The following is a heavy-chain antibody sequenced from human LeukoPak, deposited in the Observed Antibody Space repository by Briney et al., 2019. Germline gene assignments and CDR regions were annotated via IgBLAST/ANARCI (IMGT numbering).Heavy chain of an antibody. J-gene: IGHJ4*02. CDR1: GGSISSSNYY. V-gene: IGHV4-39*01. CDR3: ARLLGSAYPTDY. CDR2: IYYSGSS. Sequence: PSETLSLTCTVSGGSISSSNYYWGWIRQPPDKGLEWIGTIYYSGSSYYNPSLKSRLTISVDTSKNQFSLKLSSVTTADTAVYCCARLLGSAYPTDYWGQGTLVTVSS. D-gene: IGHD3-3*01.